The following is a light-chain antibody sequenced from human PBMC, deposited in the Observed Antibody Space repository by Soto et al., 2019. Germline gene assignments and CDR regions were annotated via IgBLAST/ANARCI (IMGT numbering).Light chain of an antibody. CDR3: SAYTTSSTLV. V-gene: IGLV2-14*01. Sequence: QSALTQPASVSGSPGQSITISCTGTSSDVGAYNFVSWYQQHPGKAPKLMIYEVIHRPSGISTRFSGSKSGNTASLTISGVQAEDEADYYCSAYTTSSTLVFGTGTKVT. CDR2: EVI. CDR1: SSDVGAYNF. J-gene: IGLJ1*01.